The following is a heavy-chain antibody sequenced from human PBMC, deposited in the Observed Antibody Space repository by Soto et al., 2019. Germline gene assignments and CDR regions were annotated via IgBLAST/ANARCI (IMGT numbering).Heavy chain of an antibody. J-gene: IGHJ6*02. CDR1: GYSFTSYW. D-gene: IGHD2-2*02. Sequence: GESLKIACKGSGYSFTSYWISWVRQMPGKGLEWMGRIDPSDSYTNYSPSFQGHVTISADKSISTAYLQWSSLKASDTAMYYCARQMDGAIYYYYGMDVWDQGTTVAVFS. CDR2: IDPSDSYT. CDR3: ARQMDGAIYYYYGMDV. V-gene: IGHV5-10-1*01.